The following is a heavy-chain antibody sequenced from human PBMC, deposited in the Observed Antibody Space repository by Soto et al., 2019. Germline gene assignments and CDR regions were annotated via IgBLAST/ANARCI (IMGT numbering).Heavy chain of an antibody. J-gene: IGHJ6*02. Sequence: SVKVSCKASGGTFSSYAISWVRQAPGQGLEWMGGIIPIFGTANYAQKFQGRVTITADESTSTAYMELSSLRSEDTAVYYCARRATSYSSSFYYGMDVWGQGTTVTVSS. CDR2: IIPIFGTA. CDR1: GGTFSSYA. CDR3: ARRATSYSSSFYYGMDV. V-gene: IGHV1-69*13. D-gene: IGHD6-6*01.